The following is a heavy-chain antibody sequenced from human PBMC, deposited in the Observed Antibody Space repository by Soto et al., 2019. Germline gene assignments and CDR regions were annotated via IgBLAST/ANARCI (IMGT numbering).Heavy chain of an antibody. Sequence: LRLSCATSGFTFNDYAMYWVHQAPGQGLEWVAMISSDGHHQFYVDNLRGRFTVSRDNSKNTLFLQMNSLRPEDTAVYYCSRGTYYPQSSGLHADYWGPGTVVTVSS. J-gene: IGHJ4*02. V-gene: IGHV3-30*03. CDR1: GFTFNDYA. CDR2: ISSDGHHQ. CDR3: SRGTYYPQSSGLHADY. D-gene: IGHD3-22*01.